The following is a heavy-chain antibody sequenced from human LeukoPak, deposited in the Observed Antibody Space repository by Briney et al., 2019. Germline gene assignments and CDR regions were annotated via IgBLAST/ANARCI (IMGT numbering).Heavy chain of an antibody. V-gene: IGHV3-23*01. Sequence: SGGSLRLSCAASGFTFSSYGMSWVRQAPGKGLEWVSAISGSGGSTYYADSVKGRFTISRDNSKNTLYLQMNSLRAEDTAVYFCAKDLDYYYYYMDVWGKGTTVTISS. CDR1: GFTFSSYG. CDR2: ISGSGGST. J-gene: IGHJ6*03. CDR3: AKDLDYYYYYMDV.